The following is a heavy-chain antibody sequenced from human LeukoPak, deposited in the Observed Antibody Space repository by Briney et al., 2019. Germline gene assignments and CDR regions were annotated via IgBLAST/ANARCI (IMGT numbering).Heavy chain of an antibody. J-gene: IGHJ6*02. V-gene: IGHV4-59*12. Sequence: SETLSLTCTVSGGSISSYYWSWIRQPPGKGLEWIGYIYYSGSTNYNPSLKSRVTISVDTSKNQFSLKLSSVTAADTAVYYCASIKIYDSSGYYYYGMDVWGQGTTVTVSS. CDR3: ASIKIYDSSGYYYYGMDV. CDR2: IYYSGST. D-gene: IGHD3-22*01. CDR1: GGSISSYY.